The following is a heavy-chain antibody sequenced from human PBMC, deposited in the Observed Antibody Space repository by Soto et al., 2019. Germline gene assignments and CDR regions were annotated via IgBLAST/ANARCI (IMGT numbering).Heavy chain of an antibody. D-gene: IGHD3-9*01. Sequence: SETRSLACSVGRGCISSCYWSWIRQPPGNGLEWIGYIYYSGSTNYNPSLKSRVTISVDTSKNQFSLKLSSVTAADTAVYYCARGDVLRYLGDQPRYYFDYWGQGTLVTVSS. CDR2: IYYSGST. CDR1: RGCISSCY. V-gene: IGHV4-59*01. J-gene: IGHJ4*02. CDR3: ARGDVLRYLGDQPRYYFDY.